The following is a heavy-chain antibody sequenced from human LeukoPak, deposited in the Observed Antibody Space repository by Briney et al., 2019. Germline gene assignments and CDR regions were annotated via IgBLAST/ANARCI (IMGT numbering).Heavy chain of an antibody. D-gene: IGHD6-19*01. CDR2: IYTSGST. CDR3: ARDLRYSSGWFDY. V-gene: IGHV4-61*02. CDR1: GGSISSGSYY. Sequence: SQTLSLTCTVSGGSISSGSYYWSWIRQPAGKGLEWIGRIYTSGSTNYNPSLKSRVTISVDTSKNQFSLKLSSVTAADTAVYYCARDLRYSSGWFDYWGQGTLVTVSP. J-gene: IGHJ4*02.